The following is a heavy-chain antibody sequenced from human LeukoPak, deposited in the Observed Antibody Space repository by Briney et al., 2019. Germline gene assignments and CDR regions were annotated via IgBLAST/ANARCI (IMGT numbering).Heavy chain of an antibody. J-gene: IGHJ4*02. CDR1: GYTLTGLS. Sequence: GASVKVSCKASGYTLTGLSMHWVRQAPGKGLEWMGGFDPEDGETVYAQNFQGRVTMTVDTSTGTAYMELSSLRSEDTAVYYCATRRTGSGSYYSFDYWGQGTLVTVSS. CDR3: ATRRTGSGSYYSFDY. D-gene: IGHD3-10*01. CDR2: FDPEDGET. V-gene: IGHV1-24*01.